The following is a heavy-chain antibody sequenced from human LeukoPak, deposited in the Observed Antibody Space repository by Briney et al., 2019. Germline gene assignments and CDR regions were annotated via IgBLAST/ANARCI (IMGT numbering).Heavy chain of an antibody. Sequence: PSETLSLTCTVSGGSISSGGYYWSWIRQHPGKGLEWIGYIYYSGSTYYNPSLKSRVTILVDTSKNQFSLKLSSVTAADTAVYYCAGGPPHSGYAFHIWGQGTMVTVSS. V-gene: IGHV4-31*03. CDR1: GGSISSGGYY. D-gene: IGHD3-22*01. CDR2: IYYSGST. J-gene: IGHJ3*02. CDR3: AGGPPHSGYAFHI.